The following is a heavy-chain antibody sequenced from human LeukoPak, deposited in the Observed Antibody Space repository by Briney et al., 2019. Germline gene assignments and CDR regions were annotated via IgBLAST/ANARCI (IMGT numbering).Heavy chain of an antibody. V-gene: IGHV1-2*02. Sequence: ASVKVSCKASGYTFTGYYMHWVRQAPGQGLEWMGWINPNSGGTNYAQKFQGRVTMTRDTSISTAYMELSRLRSDDTAVYYCARDYDSSGYYPNWFDPWGQGTLVTVSS. CDR3: ARDYDSSGYYPNWFDP. CDR1: GYTFTGYY. CDR2: INPNSGGT. J-gene: IGHJ5*02. D-gene: IGHD3-22*01.